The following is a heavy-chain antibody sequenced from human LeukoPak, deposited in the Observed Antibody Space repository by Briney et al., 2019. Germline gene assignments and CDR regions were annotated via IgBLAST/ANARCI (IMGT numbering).Heavy chain of an antibody. V-gene: IGHV4-38-2*02. CDR3: ARQVEDIVVVPAAISHYYYMDV. CDR2: IYHSGGT. CDR1: GGSISSYY. J-gene: IGHJ6*03. D-gene: IGHD2-2*01. Sequence: SETLSLTCTVSGGSISSYYWGWIRQPPGKGLEWIGSIYHSGGTYYNPSPKSRVTISVDMSKNKFYLKLSSVPAADTAVYYCARQVEDIVVVPAAISHYYYMDVWGKGTPVTVSS.